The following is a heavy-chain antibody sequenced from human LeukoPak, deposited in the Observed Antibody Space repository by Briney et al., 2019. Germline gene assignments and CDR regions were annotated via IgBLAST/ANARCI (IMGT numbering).Heavy chain of an antibody. Sequence: GGSLRLSCAASGFTFTKFWMHWVRQAPGRGLVWVSRVKGDGISTLYADSVKGRFTISRDNAKNTLYLQLNSLRADDTALYYCATGPYAAFEMWGQGTMVTVSS. CDR1: GFTFTKFW. CDR3: ATGPYAAFEM. D-gene: IGHD2-2*01. V-gene: IGHV3-74*01. J-gene: IGHJ3*02. CDR2: VKGDGIST.